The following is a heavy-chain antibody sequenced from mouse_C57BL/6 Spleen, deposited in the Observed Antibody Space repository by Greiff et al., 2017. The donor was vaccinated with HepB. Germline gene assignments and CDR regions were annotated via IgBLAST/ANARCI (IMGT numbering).Heavy chain of an antibody. CDR3: ARNPYYYGSSQYYFDY. CDR2: IYPRSGNT. CDR1: GYTFTSYG. V-gene: IGHV1-81*01. Sequence: VKLMESGAELARPGASVKLSCKASGYTFTSYGISWVKQRTGQGLEWIGEIYPRSGNTYYNEKFKGKATLTADKSSSTAYMELRSLTSEDSAVYFCARNPYYYGSSQYYFDYWGQGTTLTVSS. D-gene: IGHD1-1*01. J-gene: IGHJ2*01.